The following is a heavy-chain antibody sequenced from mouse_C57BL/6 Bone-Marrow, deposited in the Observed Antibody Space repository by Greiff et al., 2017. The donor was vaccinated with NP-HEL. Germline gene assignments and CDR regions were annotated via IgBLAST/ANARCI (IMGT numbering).Heavy chain of an antibody. CDR2: ISYDGSN. D-gene: IGHD2-1*01. CDR3: AREGYGNYDPYFDY. Sequence: EVQVVESGPGLVKPSQSLSLTCSVTGYSITSGYYWNWIRQFPGNKLEWMGYISYDGSNNYNPSLKNRISITRDTSKNQFFLKLNSVTTEDTATYYCAREGYGNYDPYFDYWGQGTTLTVSS. J-gene: IGHJ2*01. CDR1: GYSITSGYY. V-gene: IGHV3-6*01.